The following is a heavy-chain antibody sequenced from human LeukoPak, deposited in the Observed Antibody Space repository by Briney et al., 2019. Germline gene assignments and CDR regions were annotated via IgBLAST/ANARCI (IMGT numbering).Heavy chain of an antibody. V-gene: IGHV4-34*01. J-gene: IGHJ4*02. Sequence: SETLSLACAVYGGSFSGYYWSWIRQPPGKGLEWIGEINHSGSTNYNPSLKSRVTISVDTSKNQFSLKLSSVTAADTAVYYCASDQDYGDYYFDYWGQGTLVTVSS. D-gene: IGHD4-17*01. CDR2: INHSGST. CDR1: GGSFSGYY. CDR3: ASDQDYGDYYFDY.